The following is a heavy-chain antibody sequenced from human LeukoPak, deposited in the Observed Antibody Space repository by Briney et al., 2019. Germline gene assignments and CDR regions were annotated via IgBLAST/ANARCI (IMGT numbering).Heavy chain of an antibody. V-gene: IGHV3-9*01. D-gene: IGHD6-19*01. Sequence: PGRSLRLSCAASGFTFDDYAIHWVRHAPGKGLEWVSGISWNSDNIRYADSVKGRFTISRDNAKNSLYLQMNSLRAEDTALYYCAKSINSGCSAVIDYWGQGTLVTVSS. CDR3: AKSINSGCSAVIDY. J-gene: IGHJ4*02. CDR2: ISWNSDNI. CDR1: GFTFDDYA.